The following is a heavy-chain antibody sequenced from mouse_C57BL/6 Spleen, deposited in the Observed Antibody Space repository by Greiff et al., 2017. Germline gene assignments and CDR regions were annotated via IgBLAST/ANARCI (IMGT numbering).Heavy chain of an antibody. CDR3: ARDGYSGYFDV. D-gene: IGHD2-3*01. CDR2: ISSGSSTI. Sequence: EVKLMESGGGLVKPGGSLKLSCAASGFTFSDSGMHWVRQAPEKGLEWVAYISSGSSTIYYADTVKGRFTISRDNAKNTLFLQMTSLRSEDTAMYYCARDGYSGYFDVWGTGTTVTVSS. CDR1: GFTFSDSG. J-gene: IGHJ1*03. V-gene: IGHV5-17*01.